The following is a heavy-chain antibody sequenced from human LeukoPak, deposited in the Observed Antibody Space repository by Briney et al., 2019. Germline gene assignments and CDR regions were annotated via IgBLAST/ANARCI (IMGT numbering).Heavy chain of an antibody. J-gene: IGHJ5*02. D-gene: IGHD6-13*01. CDR1: GGSITSGDSF. CDR3: ATDHLATAGYNWFDP. Sequence: SQTLSLTCTVSGGSITSGDSFWTWIRHHPEKGLEWIGYISYNGSPYYNPSLQTRVTISSDMSKNQFSLKLASVTAADTAVCYCATDHLATAGYNWFDPWGQGTLVTVSS. CDR2: ISYNGSP. V-gene: IGHV4-31*03.